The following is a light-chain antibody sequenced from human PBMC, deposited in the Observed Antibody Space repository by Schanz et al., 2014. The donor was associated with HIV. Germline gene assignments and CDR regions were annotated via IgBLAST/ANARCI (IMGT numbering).Light chain of an antibody. V-gene: IGKV1-5*03. CDR3: QQYDNLSLT. J-gene: IGKJ4*01. Sequence: DIQMTQSPSTLSASVGDRVTITCRASQSISPWLAWYQQKPGKTPKLLINEASNLQSGVPSRFSGSGSGTDFTFTISSLQPEDIATYYCQQYDNLSLTFGGGTKVEIK. CDR1: QSISPW. CDR2: EAS.